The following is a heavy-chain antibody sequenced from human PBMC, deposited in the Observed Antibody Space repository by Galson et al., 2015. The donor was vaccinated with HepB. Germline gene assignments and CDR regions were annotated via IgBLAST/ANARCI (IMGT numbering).Heavy chain of an antibody. CDR1: GYTFTSYG. J-gene: IGHJ4*02. D-gene: IGHD4-23*01. CDR2: ISAYNGNT. Sequence: VKVSCKASGYTFTSYGISWVRQAPGQGLEWMGWISAYNGNTNYAQKLQGRVTMTTDTSTSTAYMELRCLRSDDTAVYYCARGVRTTVVTHPFDYWGQGTLVTVSS. CDR3: ARGVRTTVVTHPFDY. V-gene: IGHV1-18*04.